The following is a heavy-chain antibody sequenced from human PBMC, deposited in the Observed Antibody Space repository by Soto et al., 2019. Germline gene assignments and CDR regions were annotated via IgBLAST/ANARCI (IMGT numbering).Heavy chain of an antibody. D-gene: IGHD2-2*01. CDR2: ISLYSDGT. Sequence: ASVKVSCKTSGYTFSNYGITWVRQAPGQPLEWLGWISLYSDGTNYAQKFQGRVSMTTDTSTTAAYMELRSLRSDDTAVYYCARVVPGAEAWFGPWGQGTLVTVSS. CDR3: ARVVPGAEAWFGP. CDR1: GYTFSNYG. V-gene: IGHV1-18*01. J-gene: IGHJ5*02.